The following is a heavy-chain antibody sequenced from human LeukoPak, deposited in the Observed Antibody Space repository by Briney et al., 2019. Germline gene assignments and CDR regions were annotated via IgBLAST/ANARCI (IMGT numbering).Heavy chain of an antibody. CDR3: ARQNSGFIAAAGRFDY. CDR1: GVSISSSSYY. D-gene: IGHD6-13*01. J-gene: IGHJ4*02. Sequence: PSETLSLTCTVSGVSISSSSYYWGWIRQPPGKGLEWIGSIYYSGSTYYNPSLKSRVTISVDTSKNQFSLKLSSVTAADTAVYYCARQNSGFIAAAGRFDYWGQGTLVTVSS. V-gene: IGHV4-39*01. CDR2: IYYSGST.